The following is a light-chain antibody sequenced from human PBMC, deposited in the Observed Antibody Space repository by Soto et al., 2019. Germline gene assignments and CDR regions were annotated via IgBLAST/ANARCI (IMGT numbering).Light chain of an antibody. J-gene: IGLJ2*01. Sequence: QSALTQPRSVSGSPGQSVAISCTGTSSDVGSYNYVSWYQQHPGKAPKLMIYDVTKRPSGVPHRFSGSKSGNTASLTISGLQTEDEADYYCRSYAGTYPPVVFGGGTKLTVL. CDR1: SSDVGSYNY. V-gene: IGLV2-11*01. CDR3: RSYAGTYPPVV. CDR2: DVT.